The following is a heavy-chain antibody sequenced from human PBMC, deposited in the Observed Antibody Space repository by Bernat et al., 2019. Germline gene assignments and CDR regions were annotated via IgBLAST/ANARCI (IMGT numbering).Heavy chain of an antibody. D-gene: IGHD3-10*01. Sequence: EVQLVESGGDLVQPGGSLRLSCAASGFTFSNYNIHWVRQAPGKGLVWVSRINGDGSSTTYADSVKGRFTISRDNAKNTLYLQMNSLRADDTAVYYCAKYFGSGTYGLDYWGQGTLVTVSS. J-gene: IGHJ4*02. CDR1: GFTFSNYN. V-gene: IGHV3-74*01. CDR2: INGDGSST. CDR3: AKYFGSGTYGLDY.